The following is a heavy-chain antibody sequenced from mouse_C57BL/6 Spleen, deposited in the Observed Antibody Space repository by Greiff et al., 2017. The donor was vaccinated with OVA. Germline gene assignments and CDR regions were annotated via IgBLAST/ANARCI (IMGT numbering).Heavy chain of an antibody. CDR3: ARGAQDYFDY. CDR2: INPYNGGT. D-gene: IGHD3-2*02. J-gene: IGHJ2*01. CDR1: GYTFTDYY. Sequence: EVKLMESGPVLVKPGASVKMSCKASGYTFTDYYMNWVKQSHGKSLEWIGVINPYNGGTSYNQKFKGKATLTVDKSSSTAYMELNSLTSEDSAVYYCARGAQDYFDYWGQGTTLTVSS. V-gene: IGHV1-19*01.